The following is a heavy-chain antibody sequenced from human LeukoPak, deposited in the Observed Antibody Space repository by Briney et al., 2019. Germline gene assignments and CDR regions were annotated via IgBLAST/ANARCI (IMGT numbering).Heavy chain of an antibody. J-gene: IGHJ3*02. CDR2: VSTAGSFI. CDR3: ARDVSYDSSRDAFDI. V-gene: IGHV3-21*01. CDR1: GFAFGTYS. Sequence: GGSLRLSCAASGFAFGTYSMNWVRQAPGKGLEWVSSVSTAGSFIYYADSVKGRFTISRDNAQNSLFLQMRSLRADDTAVYHCARDVSYDSSRDAFDIWGQGTMVTVSS. D-gene: IGHD3-22*01.